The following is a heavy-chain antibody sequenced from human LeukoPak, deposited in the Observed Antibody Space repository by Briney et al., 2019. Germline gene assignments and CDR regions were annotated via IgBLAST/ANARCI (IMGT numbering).Heavy chain of an antibody. Sequence: GESLQISCEGSGSIFTTYWIGWGHQLPGKGVEWMGIIYPGDSYTRYSPSFQGQVTISPHKSISTAYLQWSSLKASDTAMYYCARWDTYNSGSYFDYWGQGTLVTVSS. V-gene: IGHV5-51*07. J-gene: IGHJ4*02. D-gene: IGHD6-19*01. CDR1: GSIFTTYW. CDR2: IYPGDSYT. CDR3: ARWDTYNSGSYFDY.